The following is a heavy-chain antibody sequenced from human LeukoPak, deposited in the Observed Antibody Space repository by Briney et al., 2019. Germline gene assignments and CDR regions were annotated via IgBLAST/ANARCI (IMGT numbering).Heavy chain of an antibody. Sequence: GESLRLSCAASGFTFSSWSMNWVRQAPGKGLEWVSNIISRGDTTHYADSVKGRFSISRDNAKNFVFLQLNSLRAEDTAVYYCARGRGYCSGASCDIDYWGQGTLVTVSS. CDR1: GFTFSSWS. V-gene: IGHV3-48*04. J-gene: IGHJ4*02. CDR2: IISRGDTT. D-gene: IGHD2-8*02. CDR3: ARGRGYCSGASCDIDY.